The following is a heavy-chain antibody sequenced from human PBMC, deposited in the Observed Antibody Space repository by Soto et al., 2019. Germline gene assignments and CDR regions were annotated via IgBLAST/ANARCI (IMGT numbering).Heavy chain of an antibody. CDR3: ARDPMVRGVGNGMDV. Sequence: QVQLVQSGAEVKKPGASVKVSCKASGYTFTSYGITWVRQAPGQGLEWMGWISAYNGNTNYAQKLQGRVTMTTDTSTSTAYMKLRSLRSDDTAVYYCARDPMVRGVGNGMDVWGQGTTVTVSS. D-gene: IGHD3-10*01. J-gene: IGHJ6*02. CDR1: GYTFTSYG. V-gene: IGHV1-18*01. CDR2: ISAYNGNT.